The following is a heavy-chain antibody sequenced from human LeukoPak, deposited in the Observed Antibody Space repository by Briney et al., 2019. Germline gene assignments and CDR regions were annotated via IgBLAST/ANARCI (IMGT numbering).Heavy chain of an antibody. J-gene: IGHJ6*02. D-gene: IGHD5-18*01. CDR1: GGTFSSYA. Sequence: SVKVSCKASGGTFSSYAISWVRQAPGQGLEWMGGIIPIFGTANYAQKFQGRVTITADESTSTAYVELSSLRSEDTAVYYCARATHTAMVPYYYYYYGMDVWGQGTTVTVSS. V-gene: IGHV1-69*01. CDR3: ARATHTAMVPYYYYYYGMDV. CDR2: IIPIFGTA.